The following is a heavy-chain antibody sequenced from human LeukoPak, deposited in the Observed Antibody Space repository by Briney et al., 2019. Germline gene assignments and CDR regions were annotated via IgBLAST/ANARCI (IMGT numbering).Heavy chain of an antibody. J-gene: IGHJ6*03. D-gene: IGHD2-2*01. CDR1: GFTFSSYS. Sequence: PGGSLRLSCAASGFTFSSYSMNWVRQAPGKGLEWVSYISSSSSTIYYADSVKGRFTISTDNAKNSLYLQMNSLRAEDTAVYYCARVAVEPAATHYYYYYMDVWGKGTTVTVSS. V-gene: IGHV3-48*01. CDR2: ISSSSSTI. CDR3: ARVAVEPAATHYYYYYMDV.